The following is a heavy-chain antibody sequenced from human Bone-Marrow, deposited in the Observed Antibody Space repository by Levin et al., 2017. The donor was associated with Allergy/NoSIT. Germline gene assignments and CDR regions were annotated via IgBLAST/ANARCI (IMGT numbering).Heavy chain of an antibody. D-gene: IGHD2-21*02. CDR3: AKEELEYCGGDCYELDY. V-gene: IGHV3-30*18. CDR1: GFTFSSFGTYG. CDR2: ISYDGSKK. J-gene: IGHJ4*02. Sequence: GESLKISCAASGFTFSSFGTYGMHWVRQAPGKGLEWVAVISYDGSKKYYGDSMKGRFTISRDNSKNILYLQMNALRGEDTAVYFCAKEELEYCGGDCYELDYWGRGTLVTVSS.